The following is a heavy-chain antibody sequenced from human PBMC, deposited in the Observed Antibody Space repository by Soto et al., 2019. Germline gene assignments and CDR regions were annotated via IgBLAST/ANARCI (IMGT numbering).Heavy chain of an antibody. J-gene: IGHJ5*02. V-gene: IGHV4-4*07. CDR1: GASISGFY. CDR2: IYATGTT. D-gene: IGHD1-1*01. Sequence: SETLSLTCTVSGASISGFYWSWIRKSAGKGLEWIGRIYATGTTDYNPSLKSRVMMSVDTSKKQFSLKLRSVTAADTAVYYCARDGTKTLRDWFDPWGQGISVTVSS. CDR3: ARDGTKTLRDWFDP.